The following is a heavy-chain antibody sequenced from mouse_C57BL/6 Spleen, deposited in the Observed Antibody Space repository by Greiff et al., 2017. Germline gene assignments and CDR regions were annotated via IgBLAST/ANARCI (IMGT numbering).Heavy chain of an antibody. CDR1: GYSITSGYY. V-gene: IGHV3-6*01. CDR2: ISYDGSN. Sequence: EVKLQESGPGLVKPSQSLSLTCSVTGYSITSGYYWNWIRQFPGNKLEWMGYISYDGSNNYNPSLKNRISITRDTSKNQFFLKLNSVTTEDTATYYGARRGYDGYYPLYFDVWGTGTTVTVSS. J-gene: IGHJ1*03. CDR3: ARRGYDGYYPLYFDV. D-gene: IGHD2-3*01.